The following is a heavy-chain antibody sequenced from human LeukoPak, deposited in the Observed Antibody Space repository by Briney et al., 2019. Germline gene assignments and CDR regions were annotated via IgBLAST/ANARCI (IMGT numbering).Heavy chain of an antibody. CDR2: IYNSGTT. CDR3: GRQQLGRKGYYFEY. V-gene: IGHV4-39*07. CDR1: GGSISSSNYY. D-gene: IGHD6-13*01. J-gene: IGHJ4*02. Sequence: SETLSLTCTVSGGSISSSNYYWGWIRQPPGKGLEWIGSIYNSGTTYYNPSLKSRVTISVDTSKNQFSLKLSSVTAADTAVYYCGRQQLGRKGYYFEYWGQGTLVTVSS.